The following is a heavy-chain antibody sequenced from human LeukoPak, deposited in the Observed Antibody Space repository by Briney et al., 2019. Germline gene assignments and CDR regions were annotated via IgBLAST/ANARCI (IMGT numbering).Heavy chain of an antibody. J-gene: IGHJ4*02. CDR2: ISYDGSNK. CDR1: GFTFSSYG. D-gene: IGHD6-13*01. Sequence: GGSLRLSCAASGFTFSSYGMHWVRQAPGKGLEWVAVISYDGSNKYYADSVKGRFTISRGNSKNTLYLQMNSLRAEDTAVYYCAKEYSSSWYYFDYWAREPWSPSPQ. V-gene: IGHV3-30*18. CDR3: AKEYSSSWYYFDY.